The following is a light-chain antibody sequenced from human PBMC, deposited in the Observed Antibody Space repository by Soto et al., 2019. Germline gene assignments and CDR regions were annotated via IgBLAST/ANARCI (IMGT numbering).Light chain of an antibody. V-gene: IGKV3D-15*01. Sequence: IVMTLSPATLSVSPGKSAPLPCRASQSVSTNLAWHQQKPGQAPRLLIYGASTRASGIPARFSGSGSGTEFTLTISSLQSEDFAIYYCQQYNTWPLTFGGGTKVDIK. CDR2: GAS. J-gene: IGKJ4*01. CDR3: QQYNTWPLT. CDR1: QSVSTN.